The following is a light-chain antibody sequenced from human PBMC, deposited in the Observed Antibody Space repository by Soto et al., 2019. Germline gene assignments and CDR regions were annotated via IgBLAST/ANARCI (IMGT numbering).Light chain of an antibody. CDR2: DVN. CDR1: SSDIGAYNR. Sequence: QSALAQPPSVSGSPGQSVAISCTGTSSDIGAYNRVSWYQQPPGTAPKLMIYDVNNRPSGVPDRFSGSKSGNTASLTISGLQADDEADYYCSSFTSSNTYVFGTGTKVTVL. V-gene: IGLV2-18*02. CDR3: SSFTSSNTYV. J-gene: IGLJ1*01.